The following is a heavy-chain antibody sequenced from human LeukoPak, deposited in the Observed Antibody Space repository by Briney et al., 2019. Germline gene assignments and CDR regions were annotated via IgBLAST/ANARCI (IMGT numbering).Heavy chain of an antibody. CDR3: ARGSDILTGPFDY. J-gene: IGHJ4*02. CDR2: IYYSGST. Sequence: SETLSLTCTVSGGSISSYYWSWIRQPPGKGLEWIGYIYYSGSTNYNPSLKGRVTISVDTSKNQFSLKLSSVTAADTAVYYCARGSDILTGPFDYWGQGTLVTVSS. CDR1: GGSISSYY. D-gene: IGHD3-9*01. V-gene: IGHV4-59*01.